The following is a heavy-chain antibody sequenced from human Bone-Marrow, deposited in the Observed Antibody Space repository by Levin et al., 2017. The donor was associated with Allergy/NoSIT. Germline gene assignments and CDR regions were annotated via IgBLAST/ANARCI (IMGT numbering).Heavy chain of an antibody. Sequence: GASVKVSCAASSFAFSSYWMTWVRQAPGKGLEWVANINQDGSATYYVDSVKGRFTISRDNAKNSVSLRMNSLLAEDTAVYYCARWGLWSSAVAPFNFFDPWGQGTLVTVSS. V-gene: IGHV3-7*01. CDR3: ARWGLWSSAVAPFNFFDP. CDR1: SFAFSSYW. J-gene: IGHJ5*02. D-gene: IGHD6-25*01. CDR2: INQDGSAT.